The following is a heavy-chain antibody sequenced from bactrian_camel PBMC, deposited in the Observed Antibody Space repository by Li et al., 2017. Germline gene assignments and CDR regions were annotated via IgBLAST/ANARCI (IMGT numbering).Heavy chain of an antibody. D-gene: IGHD7*01. CDR3: ATGSSGRWWYLSLDY. Sequence: VQLVESGGGLVQPGGSLRLSCQASGTTYMRNCMGWYRQAPGREREGVAAIFVADNSTYYADSVKGRFTISRDDAKNTVHLQMDSLITEDSAVYYCATGSSGRWWYLSLDYWGQGTQVTVS. J-gene: IGHJ4*01. CDR1: GTTYMRNC. V-gene: IGHV3S53*01. CDR2: IFVADNST.